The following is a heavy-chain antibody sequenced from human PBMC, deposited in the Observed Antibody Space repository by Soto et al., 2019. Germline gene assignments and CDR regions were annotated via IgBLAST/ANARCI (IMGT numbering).Heavy chain of an antibody. Sequence: GGSLRLSCAASGFTFSSYAMSWVRQAPGKGLEWVSAISGSGGSTYYADSVKGRFTISRDNSKNTLYLQMNSLRAEDTAVYYCAKAGDYYYYYGMDVWGQGTTVTVSS. D-gene: IGHD3-10*01. V-gene: IGHV3-23*01. CDR3: AKAGDYYYYYGMDV. J-gene: IGHJ6*02. CDR1: GFTFSSYA. CDR2: ISGSGGST.